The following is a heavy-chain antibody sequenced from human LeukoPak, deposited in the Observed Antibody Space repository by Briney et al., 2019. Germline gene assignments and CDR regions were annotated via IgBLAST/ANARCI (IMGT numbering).Heavy chain of an antibody. D-gene: IGHD5-24*01. J-gene: IGHJ3*02. Sequence: GGSLRLSCAASGFSFSDYYMSWIRQAPGKGLEWISYISSSGSYTNYADSVKGRFTISRDNARNSLYLQMNSLRAEDTAVYYCASPHCDGINDAFDIWGQGTMVTVSS. CDR1: GFSFSDYY. V-gene: IGHV3-11*03. CDR2: ISSSGSYT. CDR3: ASPHCDGINDAFDI.